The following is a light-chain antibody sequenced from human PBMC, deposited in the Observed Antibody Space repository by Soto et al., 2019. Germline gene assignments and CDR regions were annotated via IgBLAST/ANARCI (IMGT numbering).Light chain of an antibody. V-gene: IGKV1-5*03. CDR3: EQYNSYPT. CDR1: QTISGW. CDR2: KAS. J-gene: IGKJ1*01. Sequence: DIQMTQYPSTLSASIGDTVTITCRASQTISGWLAWYQQKPGKAPKLLIYKASTLKSGVPSRFSGSGSGTEFTLTISSLQPDDFATYYCEQYNSYPTFGQGTKV.